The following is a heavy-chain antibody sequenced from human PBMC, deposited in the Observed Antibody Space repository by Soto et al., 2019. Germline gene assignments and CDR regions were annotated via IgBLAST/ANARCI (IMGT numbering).Heavy chain of an antibody. V-gene: IGHV1-69*13. CDR1: GGTFSSYA. J-gene: IGHJ5*02. Sequence: ASVKVSCKASGGTFSSYAISWVRQAPGQGLEWMGGIIPIFGTANYAQKFQGRVTITADESTSTAYMELSSLRSEDTAVYYCARDRIAARDWVVGNWFDPWGQGTLVTVSS. D-gene: IGHD6-6*01. CDR2: IIPIFGTA. CDR3: ARDRIAARDWVVGNWFDP.